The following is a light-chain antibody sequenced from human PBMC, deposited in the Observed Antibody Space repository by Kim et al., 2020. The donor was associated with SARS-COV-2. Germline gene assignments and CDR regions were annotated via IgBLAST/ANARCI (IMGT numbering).Light chain of an antibody. V-gene: IGLV10-54*01. CDR2: RNN. Sequence: QAGLTQPPSVSKGLRQTATLTCTGNNNNVGDQGAAWLQQHQGHPPKLLSHRNNNRPSGISAKFSASTSGNTASLTITGLQPEDEADYYCSAWDSSLGAWVFGGGTQLTVL. CDR3: SAWDSSLGAWV. J-gene: IGLJ3*02. CDR1: NNNVGDQG.